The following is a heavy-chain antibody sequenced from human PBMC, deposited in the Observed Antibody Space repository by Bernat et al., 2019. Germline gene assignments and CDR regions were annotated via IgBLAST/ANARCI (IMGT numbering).Heavy chain of an antibody. D-gene: IGHD4-17*01. CDR2: IRCSGDAT. V-gene: IGHV3-23*01. CDR3: AKDRVGYGDYEFDF. Sequence: EVQLLESGGGLVQPGGSLRLSCAASGFTFSYAMSWVRQAPGKGLEWVSAIRCSGDATYYADDVKGRFTISRDNSKNNLYLQMNSLRAEDTDIYYCAKDRVGYGDYEFDFWGQGTLVTVSS. J-gene: IGHJ4*02. CDR1: GFTFSYA.